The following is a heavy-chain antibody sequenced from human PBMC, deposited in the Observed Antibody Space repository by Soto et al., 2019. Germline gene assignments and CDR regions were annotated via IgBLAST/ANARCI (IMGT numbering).Heavy chain of an antibody. J-gene: IGHJ3*01. CDR3: ASSNKYYYDSSGYL. Sequence: XESLRVSWQGSGYSFTSYWSGLVLQMPGKGLEWMGIIYPGDSDTRYSPSFQGQVTISADKSISTAYLQWSSLKASDTAMYYCASSNKYYYDSSGYLWGQGTMVTVSS. CDR2: IYPGDSDT. D-gene: IGHD3-22*01. V-gene: IGHV5-51*01. CDR1: GYSFTSYW.